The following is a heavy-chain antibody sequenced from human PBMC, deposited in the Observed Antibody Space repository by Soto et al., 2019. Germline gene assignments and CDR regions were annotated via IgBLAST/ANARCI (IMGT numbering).Heavy chain of an antibody. D-gene: IGHD1-7*01. CDR1: GYTFTSYG. CDR2: ISAYNGNT. CDR3: ARDHPHWTGTTGHYYYYGMDV. V-gene: IGHV1-18*01. Sequence: QVQLVQAGAEVKKPGASVKVSCKASGYTFTSYGISWVRQAPGQGLEWMGWISAYNGNTNYAQKLQGRVTMTTDTSPSTAYMELRSLSSDDTAVYYRARDHPHWTGTTGHYYYYGMDVWGQGTTVTVSS. J-gene: IGHJ6*02.